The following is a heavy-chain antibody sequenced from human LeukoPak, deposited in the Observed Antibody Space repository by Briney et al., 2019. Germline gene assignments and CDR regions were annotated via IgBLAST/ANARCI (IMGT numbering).Heavy chain of an antibody. Sequence: GGALRLSCSASGFTFSSYSMNWVRQAPGEGLEWVSSISSSSSYIYYADSVKGRFTISRDNAKNSLYLQMNSLRAEDTAVYYCARSGLNYFDYWGQGTLVTVSS. CDR1: GFTFSSYS. V-gene: IGHV3-21*01. CDR3: ARSGLNYFDY. D-gene: IGHD2-8*01. CDR2: ISSSSSYI. J-gene: IGHJ4*02.